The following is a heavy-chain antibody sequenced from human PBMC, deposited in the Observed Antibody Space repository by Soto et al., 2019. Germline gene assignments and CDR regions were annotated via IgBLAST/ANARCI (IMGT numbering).Heavy chain of an antibody. J-gene: IGHJ5*02. Sequence: QVQLQESGPGPVKPSQTLSLTCTVSGGSISSGDYYWSWIRQPPGKGLEWIGYIYYSGSTYYNPSLKSRVTISVDTSKNQFSLKLSSVTAADTAVYYCARGGHGLWFGFDPWGQGTLVTVSS. CDR3: ARGGHGLWFGFDP. D-gene: IGHD3-10*01. V-gene: IGHV4-30-4*01. CDR1: GGSISSGDYY. CDR2: IYYSGST.